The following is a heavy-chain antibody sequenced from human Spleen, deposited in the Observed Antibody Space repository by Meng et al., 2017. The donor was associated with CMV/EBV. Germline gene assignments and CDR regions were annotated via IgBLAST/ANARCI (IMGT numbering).Heavy chain of an antibody. Sequence: TSGGGVGWIRQPPGKALEWLALIYWNDDKRYSPSLKSRLTITKDTSKNQVVLTMTNMDPVDTATYYCAHSPYPHYYYDSSGYYFDYWGQGTLVTVSS. CDR1: TSGGG. J-gene: IGHJ4*02. CDR2: IYWNDDK. D-gene: IGHD3-22*01. CDR3: AHSPYPHYYYDSSGYYFDY. V-gene: IGHV2-5*01.